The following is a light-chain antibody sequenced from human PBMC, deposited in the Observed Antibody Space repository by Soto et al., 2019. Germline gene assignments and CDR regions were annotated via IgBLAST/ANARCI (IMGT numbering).Light chain of an antibody. Sequence: IQMTQAPSTLSASVGDRVTITCRAMQSISSWLAWYQHKPGKAHKLPIYKPSSLESKVPSRFSGSGSGTECTLTIISLQPDDFATYYCQQCNSYTWTFGQGTKVAS. V-gene: IGKV1-5*03. CDR1: QSISSW. CDR3: QQCNSYTWT. J-gene: IGKJ1*01. CDR2: KPS.